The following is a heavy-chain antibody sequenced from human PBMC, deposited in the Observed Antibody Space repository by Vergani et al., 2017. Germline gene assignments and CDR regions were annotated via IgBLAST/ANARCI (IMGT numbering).Heavy chain of an antibody. V-gene: IGHV3-74*03. CDR3: ARARCIETCYMSNWLDS. D-gene: IGHD3-9*01. CDR1: GFSFNSYW. J-gene: IGHJ5*01. CDR2: IKSDGSIT. Sequence: VQLLESGGGLVQPGGSLRLTCAASGFSFNSYWMHWVRQVPGKGLLWVSRIKSDGSITAYADSVKGRFTISRDNAQNTLYLQMNSLRVEDTGVYYCARARCIETCYMSNWLDSWGQGTLVTVSS.